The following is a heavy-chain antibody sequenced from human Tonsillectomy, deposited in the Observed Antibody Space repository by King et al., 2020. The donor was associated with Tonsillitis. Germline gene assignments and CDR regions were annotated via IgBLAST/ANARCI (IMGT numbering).Heavy chain of an antibody. J-gene: IGHJ4*02. CDR1: GFTFNNAW. CDR3: STEGLQRDDGASADY. CDR2: IKSKTDGGQT. D-gene: IGHD2-21*01. Sequence: VQLVESGGGLVEPGGSLRLSCASSGFTFNNAWMNWVRQAPGKGLEWVGRIKSKTDGGQTDYATPVKGRLTISRDDSHNTVYLQMSSLETEDTAVYYCSTEGLQRDDGASADYWGQGTLVTVSS. V-gene: IGHV3-15*07.